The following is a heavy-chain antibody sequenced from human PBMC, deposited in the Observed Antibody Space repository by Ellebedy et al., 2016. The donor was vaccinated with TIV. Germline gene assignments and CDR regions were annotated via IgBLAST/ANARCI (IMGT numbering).Heavy chain of an antibody. CDR3: ATRLGEGIQMWGGFDY. CDR2: ISGNGDKT. D-gene: IGHD5-18*01. Sequence: PGGSLRLSCAATGFMFNSYAMTWVRQAPGKGLEWVSAISGNGDKTYYADPVTGRFAIARDNSKDTLHLQMDTLRVEDTAVYYGATRLGEGIQMWGGFDYWGQGTLVTVSS. CDR1: GFMFNSYA. V-gene: IGHV3-23*01. J-gene: IGHJ4*02.